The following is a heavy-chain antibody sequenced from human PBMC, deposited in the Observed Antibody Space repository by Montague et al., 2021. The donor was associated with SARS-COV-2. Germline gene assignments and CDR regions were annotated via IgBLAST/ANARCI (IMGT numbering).Heavy chain of an antibody. CDR1: GSISGYY. Sequence: SETLSLTCTVSGSISGYYWTWIRQSAGKGLEWIGRISSSGGIDYNASLKSRVTMSLDTSKIQLSLKLRSVTAADTAVYYCARQYIGYNRRFDYWGQGALVTVSP. J-gene: IGHJ4*02. V-gene: IGHV4-4*07. CDR2: ISSSGGI. D-gene: IGHD5-12*01. CDR3: ARQYIGYNRRFDY.